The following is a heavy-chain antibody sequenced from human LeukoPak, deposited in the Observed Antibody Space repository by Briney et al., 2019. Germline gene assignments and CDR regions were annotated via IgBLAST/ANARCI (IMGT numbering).Heavy chain of an antibody. CDR1: GGSFSGYY. D-gene: IGHD3-3*01. CDR2: INHSGST. Sequence: SETLSLTCAVYGGSFSGYYWSWIRQPPGKGLEWIGEINHSGSTNYNPSLKSRVTMSVDTSKNQFSLKLSSVTAADTAVYYCARDMPVGYYDFWSGASVAGTFDIWGQGTMVTVSS. CDR3: ARDMPVGYYDFWSGASVAGTFDI. J-gene: IGHJ3*02. V-gene: IGHV4-34*01.